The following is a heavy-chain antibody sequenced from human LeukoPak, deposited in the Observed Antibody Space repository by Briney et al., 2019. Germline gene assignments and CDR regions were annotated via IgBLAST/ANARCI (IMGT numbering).Heavy chain of an antibody. V-gene: IGHV3-30*18. Sequence: PGGSLRLSCAASGFTFSNYGMHWVRQAPDKGLEWVARISYDGSNKYYADSVRGRFTISRDNSKNTLYLQMNSLRAEDTAVYYCAKDLYDSGSYYNAFDPWGQGTLVTVSS. CDR1: GFTFSNYG. J-gene: IGHJ5*02. CDR3: AKDLYDSGSYYNAFDP. CDR2: ISYDGSNK. D-gene: IGHD3-10*01.